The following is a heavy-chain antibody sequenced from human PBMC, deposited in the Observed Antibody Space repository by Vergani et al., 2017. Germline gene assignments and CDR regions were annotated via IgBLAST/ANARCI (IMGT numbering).Heavy chain of an antibody. CDR1: GESFSGYF. D-gene: IGHD6-13*01. J-gene: IGHJ6*02. V-gene: IGHV4-34*01. CDR3: ARGKLVPYYYYYGMDV. Sequence: QVPLQQWGAGLLKPSETLSLTCAVYGESFSGYFWSWLRQPPGKGLEWIGEVNHSGSNIYNPSLKSRVTISVDTSKNQFSLKLSSVTAADTAVYYCARGKLVPYYYYYGMDVWGQGTTVTVSS. CDR2: VNHSGSN.